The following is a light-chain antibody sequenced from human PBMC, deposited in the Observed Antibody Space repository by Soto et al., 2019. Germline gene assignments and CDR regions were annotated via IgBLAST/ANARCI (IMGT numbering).Light chain of an antibody. V-gene: IGKV3-11*01. J-gene: IGKJ5*01. CDR3: QQRSNWPPIT. CDR2: DAS. CDR1: QSVSSY. Sequence: EILLTQSPATLYLSPGERATLSCRASQSVSSYLAWYQQKPGQAPRLLIYDASNRATGIPARFSGSGSGTDFTLTISSLEPEDFAVYYCQQRSNWPPITFGQGTLLEI.